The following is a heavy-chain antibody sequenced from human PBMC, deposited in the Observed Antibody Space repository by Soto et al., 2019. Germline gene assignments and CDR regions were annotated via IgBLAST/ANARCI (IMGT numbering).Heavy chain of an antibody. J-gene: IGHJ6*02. Sequence: SETLSLTCAVSGGSISSGGYSWSWIRQPPGKGLEWIGYIYHSGSTYYNPSLKSRVTISVDRSKNQFSLKLSSVTAADTAVYYCARGLFTMVRGVIIDYYGMDVWGQGTTVTVSS. CDR1: GGSISSGGYS. CDR3: ARGLFTMVRGVIIDYYGMDV. D-gene: IGHD3-10*01. CDR2: IYHSGST. V-gene: IGHV4-30-2*01.